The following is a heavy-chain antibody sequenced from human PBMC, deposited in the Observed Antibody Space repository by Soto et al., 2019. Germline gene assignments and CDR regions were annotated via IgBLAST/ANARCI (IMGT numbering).Heavy chain of an antibody. D-gene: IGHD3-3*01. J-gene: IGHJ4*01. CDR2: IYYSGST. Sequence: PSETLSLTCTVSGGSISSGDYYWSWIRQPPGKGLEWIGYIYYSGSTYYNPSLKSRVTISVDTSKNQFSLKLSSVTAADAAVYYCARDRLEWFAASYFDYWGQGTLVTVSS. CDR1: GGSISSGDYY. V-gene: IGHV4-30-4*01. CDR3: ARDRLEWFAASYFDY.